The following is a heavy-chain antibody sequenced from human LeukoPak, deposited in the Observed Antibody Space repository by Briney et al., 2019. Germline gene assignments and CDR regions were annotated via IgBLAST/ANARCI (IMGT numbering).Heavy chain of an antibody. D-gene: IGHD6-13*01. Sequence: GGSLRLSCAASGFTFSSYAMTWVRQAPGRGLEWVSTISGSGDSTYYADSVKGRFTISRDNSKNTLYLQMNSLRAEDTAVYYCARDFGSWLEWGQGTLVTVSS. CDR1: GFTFSSYA. CDR2: ISGSGDST. CDR3: ARDFGSWLE. V-gene: IGHV3-23*01. J-gene: IGHJ4*02.